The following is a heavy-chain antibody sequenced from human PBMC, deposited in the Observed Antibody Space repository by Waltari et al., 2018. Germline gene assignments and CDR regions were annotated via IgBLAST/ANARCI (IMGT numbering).Heavy chain of an antibody. J-gene: IGHJ4*01. V-gene: IGHV4-39*07. D-gene: IGHD2-15*01. CDR2: FYKSGTT. CDR1: RSSIRNNNYY. CDR3: ARGRGDCGGGPCYPGPGFFDH. Sequence: QLQLQESGPGLVKPSETLSLTCTVSRSSIRNNNYYWGWVRQPPGKGLEWIGSFYKSGTTYYNPSLKSRVTISVDTANNQFSLSLNSVTAADTAVYYCARGRGDCGGGPCYPGPGFFDHWGHGTLATV.